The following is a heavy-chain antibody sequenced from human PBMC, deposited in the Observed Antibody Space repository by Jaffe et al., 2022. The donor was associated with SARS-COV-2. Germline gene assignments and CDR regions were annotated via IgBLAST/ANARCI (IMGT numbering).Heavy chain of an antibody. J-gene: IGHJ6*02. Sequence: EVQLLESGGGLVQPGGSLRLSCAASGFTFSSYAMSWVRQAPGKGLEWVSAISGSGGSTYYADSVKGRFTISRDNSKNTLYLQMNSLRAEDTAVYYCAKTPPRYCSGGSCYSDYYYYGMDVWGQGTTVTVSS. CDR1: GFTFSSYA. D-gene: IGHD2-15*01. V-gene: IGHV3-23*01. CDR3: AKTPPRYCSGGSCYSDYYYYGMDV. CDR2: ISGSGGST.